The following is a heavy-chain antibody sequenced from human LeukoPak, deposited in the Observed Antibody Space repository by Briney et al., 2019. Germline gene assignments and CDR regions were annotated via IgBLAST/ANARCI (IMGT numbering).Heavy chain of an antibody. CDR3: ARVRSSDWYFDL. CDR1: GFTFSSYE. V-gene: IGHV3-48*03. J-gene: IGHJ2*01. D-gene: IGHD3-22*01. CDR2: ISSSGSTI. Sequence: GGSLRLSCAASGFTFSSYEMNWVRQARGKGLEGVSYISSSGSTIYYADSVKGRFTISRDNSKNTLYLQMGSLRAEDMAVYYCARVRSSDWYFDLWGRGTLVTVSS.